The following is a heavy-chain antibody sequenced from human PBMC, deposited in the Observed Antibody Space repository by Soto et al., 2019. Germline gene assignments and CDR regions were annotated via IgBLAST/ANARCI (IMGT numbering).Heavy chain of an antibody. Sequence: QVQLQQWGAGLLKPSETLSLTCAVYGGSFSGYYWSWIRQPPGKGLEWIGEINHSGTTNYNASLKRRVTVSVDTSKTQFSLKLSSLTAADTAVYYCARARGGYYNVWGQGTLVTVSS. CDR3: ARARGGYYNV. J-gene: IGHJ4*02. CDR2: INHSGTT. CDR1: GGSFSGYY. V-gene: IGHV4-34*02. D-gene: IGHD3-22*01.